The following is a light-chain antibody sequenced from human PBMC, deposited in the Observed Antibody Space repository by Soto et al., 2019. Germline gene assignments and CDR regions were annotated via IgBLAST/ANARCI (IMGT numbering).Light chain of an antibody. V-gene: IGKV1-39*01. CDR1: QGITTD. J-gene: IGKJ1*01. CDR2: DGS. CDR3: QQSYGNPPT. Sequence: DIQMTQSPSSLFASIGDRVTITCRASQGITTDVNWYQQKDGKAPKLLISDGSTLQSGVPSRFSGSGSGTDFTLTIGGLQPEDFATYFCQQSYGNPPTFGQGTKVEVK.